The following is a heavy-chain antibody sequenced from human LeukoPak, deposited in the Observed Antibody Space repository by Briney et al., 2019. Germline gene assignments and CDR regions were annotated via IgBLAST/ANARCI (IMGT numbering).Heavy chain of an antibody. D-gene: IGHD1-26*01. V-gene: IGHV3-53*01. Sequence: GGSLRLSCAASGFTVSNNYMSWVRQAPGKGQGWVSIIYSGTSIYYADSVKGRFTISRDNSKNTLYLQMNSLRTEDTAVYYCARSTYSGSYRYYFNSWGQGTLVTVSS. J-gene: IGHJ4*02. CDR3: ARSTYSGSYRYYFNS. CDR1: GFTVSNNY. CDR2: IYSGTSI.